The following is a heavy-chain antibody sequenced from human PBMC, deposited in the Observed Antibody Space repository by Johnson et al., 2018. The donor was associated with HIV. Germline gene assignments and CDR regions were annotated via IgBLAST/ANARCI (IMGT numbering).Heavy chain of an antibody. CDR3: AKPVLRYFDGSHAFDI. CDR1: GFTFSSYA. J-gene: IGHJ3*02. V-gene: IGHV3-30*18. CDR2: ISYDGSNK. Sequence: QVQLVESGGGVVQPGRSLRLSCAASGFTFSSYAMHWVRQAPGKGLEWVAVISYDGSNKYYADSVKGRFTISRDNSKNTLYLQMNSLRAEDTAVYYCAKPVLRYFDGSHAFDIWGQGTMVTVSS. D-gene: IGHD3-9*01.